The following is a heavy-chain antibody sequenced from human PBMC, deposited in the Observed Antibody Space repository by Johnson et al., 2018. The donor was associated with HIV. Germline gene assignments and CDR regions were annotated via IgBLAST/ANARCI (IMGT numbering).Heavy chain of an antibody. CDR3: AREGGALDAFDI. CDR2: IRYDGSNK. J-gene: IGHJ3*02. V-gene: IGHV3-30*02. D-gene: IGHD1-26*01. Sequence: QMLLVESGGGVVQPGRSLRLSCAASGFTFSSYGMHWVRQAPGKGLEWVAFIRYDGSNKYYADSVKGRFTISRDNSKNTLYLQMNSLRAEDTAVYYCAREGGALDAFDIWGQGTMVTVSS. CDR1: GFTFSSYG.